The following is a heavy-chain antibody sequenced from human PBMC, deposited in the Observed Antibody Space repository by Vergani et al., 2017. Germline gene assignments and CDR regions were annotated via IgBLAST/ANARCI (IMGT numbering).Heavy chain of an antibody. D-gene: IGHD2-8*01. CDR3: ARSGYCAHGVCYMTYYYYMDV. V-gene: IGHV3-33*01. CDR1: GFTLSSHA. Sequence: LVESGGGLVQPGGFLRLSCAGSGFTLSSHAMHWVRQAPGKGLEWVAFIWYDGSKEYYADSVKGRFTISRDNSKNTLYLQMNNLRAADTAVYYCARSGYCAHGVCYMTYYYYMDVWGKGTAVTVSS. J-gene: IGHJ6*03. CDR2: IWYDGSKE.